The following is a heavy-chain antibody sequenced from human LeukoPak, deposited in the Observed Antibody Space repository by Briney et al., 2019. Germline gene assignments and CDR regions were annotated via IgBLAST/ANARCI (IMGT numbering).Heavy chain of an antibody. CDR3: ARDVGYCSGGSCYLFTD. CDR2: ISAYNGNT. Sequence: ASVKVSCKASGYTFTSYGISWVRQAPGQGLEWMGWISAYNGNTNYAQKLQGRVTMTTDTSTSTAYMELRSLRSDDMAVYYCARDVGYCSGGSCYLFTDWGQGTLVTVSS. J-gene: IGHJ4*02. CDR1: GYTFTSYG. D-gene: IGHD2-15*01. V-gene: IGHV1-18*03.